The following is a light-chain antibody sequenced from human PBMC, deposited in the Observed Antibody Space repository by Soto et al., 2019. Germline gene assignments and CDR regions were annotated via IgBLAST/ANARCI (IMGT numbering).Light chain of an antibody. CDR1: QSVSSY. CDR2: DAS. J-gene: IGKJ4*01. V-gene: IGKV3-11*01. Sequence: EIVLTRSPATLCLSPGERATLSCRASQSVSSYLAWYQQKPVQAPMLLIYDASNRATGIPARFSGSGSETGFTLTISSLEPEDSAVYYCQQRSNWPSLTFGGGTKVHIK. CDR3: QQRSNWPSLT.